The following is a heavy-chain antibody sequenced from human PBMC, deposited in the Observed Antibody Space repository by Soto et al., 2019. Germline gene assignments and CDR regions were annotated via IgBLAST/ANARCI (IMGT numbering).Heavy chain of an antibody. V-gene: IGHV4-31*03. CDR1: GGSISSGGYY. J-gene: IGHJ4*02. Sequence: QVQLQESGPGLVKPSQTLSLTCTVSGGSISSGGYYWSWIRQHPGKGLEWIGYIYYSGSTYYNPSLTSRVTISVDTSTNQFSLKLSSVTAADTAVYYCARDTHGDGIDYWGQGTLVTVSS. D-gene: IGHD4-17*01. CDR2: IYYSGST. CDR3: ARDTHGDGIDY.